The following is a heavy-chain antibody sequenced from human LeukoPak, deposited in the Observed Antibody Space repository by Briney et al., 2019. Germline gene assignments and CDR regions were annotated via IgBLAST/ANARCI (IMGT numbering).Heavy chain of an antibody. J-gene: IGHJ4*02. CDR2: ISSSSSYI. CDR3: ARDPDTFYYDSSGYHDY. Sequence: GGSLRLSGAASGFTFSSYSMNWARQAPGKGLEWVSSISSSSSYIYYADSVKGRFTISRDNAKNSLYLQMNSLRAEDTAVYYCARDPDTFYYDSSGYHDYWGQGTLVTVSS. V-gene: IGHV3-21*01. D-gene: IGHD3-22*01. CDR1: GFTFSSYS.